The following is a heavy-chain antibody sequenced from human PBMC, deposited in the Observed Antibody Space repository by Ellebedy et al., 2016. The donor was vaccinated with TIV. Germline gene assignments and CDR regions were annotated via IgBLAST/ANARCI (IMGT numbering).Heavy chain of an antibody. Sequence: GGSLRLSCKGSGYSFTSYWISWVRQMPGEGLEWMGRIDPSDSYTNYSPSFQGHVTISADKSISTAYLQWSSLKASDTAMYYCARLKGCSGGSCYSYFDYWGQGTLVTVSS. CDR2: IDPSDSYT. CDR3: ARLKGCSGGSCYSYFDY. CDR1: GYSFTSYW. D-gene: IGHD2-15*01. V-gene: IGHV5-10-1*01. J-gene: IGHJ4*02.